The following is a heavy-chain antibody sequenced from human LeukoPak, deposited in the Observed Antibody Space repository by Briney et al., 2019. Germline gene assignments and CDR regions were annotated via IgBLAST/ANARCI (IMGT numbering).Heavy chain of an antibody. V-gene: IGHV4-39*01. CDR2: IYYSGST. CDR1: GASISSYY. CDR3: ARQRGDYVGEEFDY. Sequence: SETLSLTCTVSGASISSYYWGWIRQPPGKGLEWIGSIYYSGSTYYNPSLKSRVTISVDTSKNQFSLKLSSVTAADTAVYYCARQRGDYVGEEFDYWGQGTLVTVSS. J-gene: IGHJ4*02. D-gene: IGHD4-17*01.